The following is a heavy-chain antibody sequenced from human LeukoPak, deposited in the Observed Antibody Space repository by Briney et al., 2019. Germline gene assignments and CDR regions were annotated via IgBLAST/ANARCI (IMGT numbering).Heavy chain of an antibody. J-gene: IGHJ3*02. CDR2: IYYSGST. CDR1: GGSISSYY. Sequence: SETLSLTCTVSGGSISSYYWSWIRQPPGKGLEWIGYIYYSGSTNYNPSLTSRVTISVDTSKNQFSLKLSSVTAADTAVYYCARKRSDAFDIWGRGTMVTVSS. CDR3: ARKRSDAFDI. V-gene: IGHV4-59*08.